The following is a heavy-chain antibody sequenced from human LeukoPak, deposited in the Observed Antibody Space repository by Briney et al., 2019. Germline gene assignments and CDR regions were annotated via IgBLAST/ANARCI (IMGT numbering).Heavy chain of an antibody. CDR2: IKEDGSAK. D-gene: IGHD1-26*01. CDR1: GFTFSSYW. J-gene: IGHJ4*02. V-gene: IGHV3-7*01. CDR3: ARVHVGWIPRGDY. Sequence: HPGGSLRLSCAASGFTFSSYWMSWVRQAPGKGLEWVANIKEDGSAKYYVDSVKGRFIISRDNAKNSLYLLMNSLRVEDTAVYFCARVHVGWIPRGDYWGQGTQVTVSS.